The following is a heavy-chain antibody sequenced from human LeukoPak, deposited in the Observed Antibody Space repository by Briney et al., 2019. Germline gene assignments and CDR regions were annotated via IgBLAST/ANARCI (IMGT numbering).Heavy chain of an antibody. V-gene: IGHV1-8*01. CDR2: MNPNSGNT. CDR1: GYTFTSYD. J-gene: IGHJ6*02. CDR3: ASAAARYYYYYYGMDV. D-gene: IGHD6-13*01. Sequence: ASVKVSCKASGYTFTSYDINWVRQATGQGLEWMGWMNPNSGNTGYAQKFQGRVTMTRNTSISTAYMELSSLRSEDTAVYYCASAAARYYYYYYGMDVWGQGTTVTVSS.